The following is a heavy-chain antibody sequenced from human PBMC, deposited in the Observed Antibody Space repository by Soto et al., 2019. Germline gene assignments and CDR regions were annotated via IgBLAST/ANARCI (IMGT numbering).Heavy chain of an antibody. J-gene: IGHJ1*01. D-gene: IGHD1-1*01. CDR2: IYDSGST. Sequence: QVQLQESGPGLVKPSQTLSLTCTVSGGSISSGGYYWSWIRQHPGKGLEWIGSIYDSGSTYHNPSLKSRVTISVDASKNQLSLKLASVTAADTAMYYCARGGTRAYFHHWGQGTLVTVSS. CDR3: ARGGTRAYFHH. CDR1: GGSISSGGYY. V-gene: IGHV4-31*03.